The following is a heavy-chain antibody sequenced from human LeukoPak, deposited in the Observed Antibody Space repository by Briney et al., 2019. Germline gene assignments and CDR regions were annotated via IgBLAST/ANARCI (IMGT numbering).Heavy chain of an antibody. CDR3: ARQANAPSTIDY. V-gene: IGHV4-39*01. Sequence: SETLSLTCTVSGSSISSSSYYWGWIRQPPGKGLEWIGRIYYSGSTYYNPSLKSRVTISVDTSKNQFSLRLSPVTAADTAVYYCARQANAPSTIDYWGQGTLVTVSS. D-gene: IGHD2-2*01. CDR2: IYYSGST. J-gene: IGHJ4*02. CDR1: GSSISSSSYY.